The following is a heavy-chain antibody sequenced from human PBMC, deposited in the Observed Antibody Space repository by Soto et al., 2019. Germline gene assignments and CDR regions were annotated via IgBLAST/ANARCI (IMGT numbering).Heavy chain of an antibody. Sequence: SETLSLTCAVYGGSFSGYYWTCLRQSPEKGLEWIGEANHSGTSYYNPSLKTRVTISVHRPKNQFSLKMSSVTAADTAVYYCARGIGYCSSINCYSSRRLRFDSWGQGTLVTVS. CDR2: ANHSGTS. CDR3: ARGIGYCSSINCYSSRRLRFDS. D-gene: IGHD2-2*01. V-gene: IGHV4-34*01. CDR1: GGSFSGYY. J-gene: IGHJ4*02.